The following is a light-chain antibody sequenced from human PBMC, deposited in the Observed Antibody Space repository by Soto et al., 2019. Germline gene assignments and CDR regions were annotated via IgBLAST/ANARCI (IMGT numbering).Light chain of an antibody. CDR1: SSDVAYYNY. J-gene: IGLJ1*01. Sequence: QSVLTQPASVSFSPGQSITISCTGTSSDVAYYNYVSWFQQHPGKAPKLIISDVTNRPSGVSNRFSGSKSGNTASLTISGLQAEDEAHYYCSSYTTSSTHVFGTGTKVTVL. V-gene: IGLV2-14*03. CDR2: DVT. CDR3: SSYTTSSTHV.